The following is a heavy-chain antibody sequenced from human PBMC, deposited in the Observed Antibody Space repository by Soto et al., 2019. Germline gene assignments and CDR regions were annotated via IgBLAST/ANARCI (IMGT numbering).Heavy chain of an antibody. Sequence: QVQLQESGPGLVKPSQTLSLTCTVSGGSISSGGYYWSWIRQHPGKGLEWIGYIYYSGSTYYNPSRKSRVTKSVESSKNQCHRKLSSVTAADTAVYYCAREVTMVRRVIHTPYFDYWGQGTLVTVSS. J-gene: IGHJ4*02. CDR3: AREVTMVRRVIHTPYFDY. CDR1: GGSISSGGYY. V-gene: IGHV4-31*03. D-gene: IGHD3-10*01. CDR2: IYYSGST.